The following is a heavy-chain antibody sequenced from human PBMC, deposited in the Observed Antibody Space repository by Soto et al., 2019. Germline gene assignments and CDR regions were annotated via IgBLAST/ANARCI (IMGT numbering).Heavy chain of an antibody. CDR2: VYYTGST. D-gene: IGHD2-21*02. CDR3: VRTAREGAVAPHWFDR. CDR1: GASIRSTDYY. V-gene: IGHV4-30-4*02. Sequence: SDTLSLTCTVSGASIRSTDYYWSWIRQAPGKGLEWIGYVYYTGSTYYNPSLMSRLTISVDTSKNQFSLKLTSVTAAETAVYYCVRTAREGAVAPHWFDRWGQGTQVTVSS. J-gene: IGHJ5*02.